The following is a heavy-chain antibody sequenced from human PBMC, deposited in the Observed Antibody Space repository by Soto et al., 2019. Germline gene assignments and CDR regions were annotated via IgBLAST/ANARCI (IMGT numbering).Heavy chain of an antibody. V-gene: IGHV4-59*01. CDR1: GGSISSYY. D-gene: IGHD3-3*01. CDR3: ARGIFGVAANSDWFDP. CDR2: IYYSGST. J-gene: IGHJ5*02. Sequence: SETLSLTCTVSGGSISSYYWSWIRQPPGKGLEWIGYIYYSGSTNYNPSLKSRVTISVDTSKNQFSLKLSSVTAADTAVYYCARGIFGVAANSDWFDPWGQGTLVTVSS.